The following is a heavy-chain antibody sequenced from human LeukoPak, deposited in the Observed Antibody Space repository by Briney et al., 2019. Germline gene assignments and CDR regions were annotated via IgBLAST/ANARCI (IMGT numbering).Heavy chain of an antibody. Sequence: PSETLSLTCAVYGGSFSGYYWSWIRQPPGKGLGWIGEINHSGSTNYNPSLKSRVTISVDTSKNQFSLKLSSVTAADTAVYYCARGYSYYDSSGYYSWGQGTLATVSS. V-gene: IGHV4-34*01. CDR1: GGSFSGYY. CDR3: ARGYSYYDSSGYYS. CDR2: INHSGST. J-gene: IGHJ4*02. D-gene: IGHD3-22*01.